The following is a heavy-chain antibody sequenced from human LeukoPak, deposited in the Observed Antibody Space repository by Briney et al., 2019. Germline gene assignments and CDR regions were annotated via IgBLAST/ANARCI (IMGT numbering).Heavy chain of an antibody. J-gene: IGHJ4*02. Sequence: LGESLKISCKGSGYSFTTYWIAWVRQMPGKGLEWMGIIYPGDSDTRYSPSFQGQVTISADKSINTAYLQWSSLKASDTAMYYCARHSVPRSRVYCFDYWGQGTLVTVSS. CDR2: IYPGDSDT. V-gene: IGHV5-51*01. D-gene: IGHD2-8*01. CDR3: ARHSVPRSRVYCFDY. CDR1: GYSFTTYW.